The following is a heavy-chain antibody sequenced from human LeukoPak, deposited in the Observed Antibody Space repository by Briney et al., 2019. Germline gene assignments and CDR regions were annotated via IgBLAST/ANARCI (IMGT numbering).Heavy chain of an antibody. CDR3: ARRFSGGSCYRCTETYYYYGMDV. V-gene: IGHV4-39*01. D-gene: IGHD2-15*01. Sequence: KPSETLSLTCTVSGGSISSSSYYWGWIRQPPGKGLEWIGSIYYSGSTYYNPSLKSRVTISVDTSKNQFSLKLSSVTAADTAVYYCARRFSGGSCYRCTETYYYYGMDVWGQGTTVTVSS. CDR1: GGSISSSSYY. J-gene: IGHJ6*02. CDR2: IYYSGST.